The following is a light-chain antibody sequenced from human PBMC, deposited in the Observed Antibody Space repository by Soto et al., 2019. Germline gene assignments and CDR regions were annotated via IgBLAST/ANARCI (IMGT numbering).Light chain of an antibody. J-gene: IGLJ1*01. V-gene: IGLV2-11*01. CDR1: SSDVGTYNY. Sequence: QSALTQPRSVSGSPGQSVTISCTGSSSDVGTYNYVSWYQQHPGKAPKLMIYEVSSRPSGVSHRFSGSKSGNTASLTISGLQAEDEADYYCCSYADSSYVFGTGTKLTVL. CDR2: EVS. CDR3: CSYADSSYV.